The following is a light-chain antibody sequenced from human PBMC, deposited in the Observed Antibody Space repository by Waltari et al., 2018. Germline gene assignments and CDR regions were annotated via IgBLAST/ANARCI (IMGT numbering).Light chain of an antibody. Sequence: HSALTQPPSASGSPGQSVTLSCTGPSSDVGGYYYVPWYQQHPGKAPKLMIYEVNKRPSGVPDRFSCSKSGNTASLTVSGLQAEDEADYYCSSYAGNKKVFGGGTKLTVL. CDR1: SSDVGGYYY. CDR2: EVN. V-gene: IGLV2-8*01. CDR3: SSYAGNKKV. J-gene: IGLJ2*01.